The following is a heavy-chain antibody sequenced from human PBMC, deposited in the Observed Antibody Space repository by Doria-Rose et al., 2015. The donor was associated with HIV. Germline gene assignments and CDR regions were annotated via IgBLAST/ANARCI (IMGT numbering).Heavy chain of an antibody. D-gene: IGHD6-13*01. CDR3: ARIKSSRWYHKYYFDF. CDR1: GVSLSSPGMG. V-gene: IGHV2-26*01. CDR2: IFSADER. J-gene: IGHJ4*02. Sequence: SGPVLVKPTETLTLTCTASGVSLSSPGMGVSWIRQPPGKALEWLANIFSADERSYKTSLKSRLTISRCTSKSQVVLTMTDMDPVDTATYYCARIKSSRWYHKYYFDFWGQGTLVIVSA.